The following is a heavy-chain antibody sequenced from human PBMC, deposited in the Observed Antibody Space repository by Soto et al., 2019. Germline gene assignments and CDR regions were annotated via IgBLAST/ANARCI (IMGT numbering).Heavy chain of an antibody. J-gene: IGHJ4*02. CDR2: ISGSSSMI. V-gene: IGHV3-48*01. CDR1: GFTFSSYS. CDR3: ARDLNPRQEMLYALLGY. Sequence: EVQLVESGGGLVQPGGSLRLSCAASGFTFSSYSMNWVRQAPGKGLEWVSYISGSSSMIYYADSVKGRFTISRDNAKDSLYLQMHSLRAADTAVYYCARDLNPRQEMLYALLGYWGQGTLVTVSS. D-gene: IGHD2-8*01.